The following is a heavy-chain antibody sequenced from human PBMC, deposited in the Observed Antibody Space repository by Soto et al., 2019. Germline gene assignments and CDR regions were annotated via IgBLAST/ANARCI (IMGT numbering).Heavy chain of an antibody. Sequence: GGSLRLSCVGSGFSFSDHSMNWVRRAPGKGLQWVSYISSSGDNIHYADSVKGRFTVSRDNAKNTLFLRMNRLRDDDTAMYYCARLPKGSLVTAWGQGTLVTVSS. V-gene: IGHV3-48*02. J-gene: IGHJ4*02. CDR2: ISSSGDNI. CDR1: GFSFSDHS. D-gene: IGHD2-21*02. CDR3: ARLPKGSLVTA.